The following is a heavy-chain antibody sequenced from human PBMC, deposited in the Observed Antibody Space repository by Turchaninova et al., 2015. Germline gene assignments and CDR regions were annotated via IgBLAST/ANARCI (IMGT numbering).Heavy chain of an antibody. V-gene: IGHV3-23*01. CDR2: VSGSGAST. D-gene: IGHD2-21*02. Sequence: TVSGSGASTYYADPVKGRFTISRDNSKNTLYLQMNSLGAEDTAVYFCARIVEVTTSHYHFDYWGQGTLVTVSS. J-gene: IGHJ4*02. CDR3: ARIVEVTTSHYHFDY.